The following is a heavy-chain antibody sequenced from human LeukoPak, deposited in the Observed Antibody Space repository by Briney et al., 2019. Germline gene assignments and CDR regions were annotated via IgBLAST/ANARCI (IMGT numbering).Heavy chain of an antibody. J-gene: IGHJ4*02. D-gene: IGHD6-19*01. CDR3: AKDLNGWYIFDY. CDR1: GFSFSSYA. V-gene: IGHV3-23*01. Sequence: GGSLRLSCAASGFSFSSYAMSWVRQAPGKGLAWVSGISGSGDSTYYADPVKGRFTISRDNSKNTLYLQMNSLRAEDTAVYYCAKDLNGWYIFDYWGQGTLVTVSS. CDR2: ISGSGDST.